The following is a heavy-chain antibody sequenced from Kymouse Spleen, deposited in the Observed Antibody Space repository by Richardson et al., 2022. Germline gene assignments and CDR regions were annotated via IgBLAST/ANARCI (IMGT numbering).Heavy chain of an antibody. D-gene: IGHD4-23*01. J-gene: IGHJ6*02. CDR2: IWYDGSNK. CDR1: GFTFSSYG. V-gene: IGHV3-33*01. Sequence: QVQLVESGGGVVQPGRSLRLSCAASGFTFSSYGMHWVRQAPGKGLEWVAVIWYDGSNKYYADSVKGRFTISRDNSKNTLYLQMNSLRAEDTAVYYCARDAVAPDYYGMDVWGQGTTVTVSS. CDR3: ARDAVAPDYYGMDV.